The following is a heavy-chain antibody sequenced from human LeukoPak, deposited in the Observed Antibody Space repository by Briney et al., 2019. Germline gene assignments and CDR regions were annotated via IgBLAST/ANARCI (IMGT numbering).Heavy chain of an antibody. Sequence: GGSLRLSRAASGFTFSNYWMHWVRQPPGKGLVWVSRINSGGSSTAHADSVKGRFTISRDNAKNTLYLQMNSLRAEDTAVYCCASGPSPYGSDYWGQGTLVTVSS. V-gene: IGHV3-74*01. J-gene: IGHJ4*02. CDR1: GFTFSNYW. CDR3: ASGPSPYGSDY. D-gene: IGHD5-24*01. CDR2: INSGGSST.